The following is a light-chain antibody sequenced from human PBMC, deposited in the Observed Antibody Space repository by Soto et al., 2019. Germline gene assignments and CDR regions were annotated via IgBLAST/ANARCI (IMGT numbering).Light chain of an antibody. V-gene: IGKV1-39*01. CDR2: AAT. CDR1: QSISNN. CDR3: QQSYGTPYT. Sequence: EMTQSPSSLSASVGDRVTITCRASQSISNNLNWYQFKPGKAPKLLIYAATNLQSGVPSTFSGSGSGTDFSLTISSLQSEESATYYCQQSYGTPYTFGLGTKLEIK. J-gene: IGKJ2*01.